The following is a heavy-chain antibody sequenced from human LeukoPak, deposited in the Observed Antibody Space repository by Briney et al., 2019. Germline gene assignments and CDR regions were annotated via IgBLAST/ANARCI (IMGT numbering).Heavy chain of an antibody. V-gene: IGHV3-53*01. CDR1: GFTVSSNY. CDR3: ARGPTGDGFDY. Sequence: PGGSLRLSCAASGFTVSSNYMSWVRQAPGKGLEWVSVIYSGGSTYYADSVKGRFTISRDNSKNTLYLQMNSLRAEDTAVYHCARGPTGDGFDYWGQGTLVTVSS. D-gene: IGHD3-16*01. J-gene: IGHJ4*02. CDR2: IYSGGST.